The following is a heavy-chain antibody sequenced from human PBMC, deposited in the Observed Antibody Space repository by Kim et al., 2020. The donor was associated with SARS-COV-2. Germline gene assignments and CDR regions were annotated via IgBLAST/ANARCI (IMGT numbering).Heavy chain of an antibody. V-gene: IGHV4-34*01. CDR2: INHSGST. CDR3: ARGKGIVQYYYGSGSYYNILAFDI. J-gene: IGHJ3*02. D-gene: IGHD3-10*01. CDR1: GGSFGGYY. Sequence: SETLSLTCAVYGGSFGGYYWSWIRQPPGKGLEWIGEINHSGSTNYNPSLKSRVTISVDTSKNQFSLKLSSVTAADTAVYYCARGKGIVQYYYGSGSYYNILAFDIWGQGTMVTVSS.